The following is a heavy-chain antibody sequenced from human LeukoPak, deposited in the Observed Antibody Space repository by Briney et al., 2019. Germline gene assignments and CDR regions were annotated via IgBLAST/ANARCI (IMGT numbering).Heavy chain of an antibody. J-gene: IGHJ4*02. V-gene: IGHV3-15*01. CDR2: IKSKTDGGTT. CDR3: TTDRALVATILGEPDRFDY. D-gene: IGHD5-12*01. CDR1: GFTFSNAW. Sequence: GGSLRLSCAASGFTFSNAWMSWVRQAPGKGLEWVGRIKSKTDGGTTDYAAPVKGRFTISRDDSKNTLYLQMNSLKTEDTAVYYCTTDRALVATILGEPDRFDYWGQGTLVTVSS.